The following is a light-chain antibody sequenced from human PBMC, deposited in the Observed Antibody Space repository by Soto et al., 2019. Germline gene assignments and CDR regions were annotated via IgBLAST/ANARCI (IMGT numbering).Light chain of an antibody. V-gene: IGLV2-8*01. Sequence: QSALTQPPSASGSPGQSVTISCTGTSSDVGGYNYVSWYQKHPGKAPKLMIYEVSKRPSGVPDRFSGSKSGNTASLTVSGLQAEDEADYYCSSYAGSNILYVFGTGTKLTVL. CDR2: EVS. CDR1: SSDVGGYNY. J-gene: IGLJ1*01. CDR3: SSYAGSNILYV.